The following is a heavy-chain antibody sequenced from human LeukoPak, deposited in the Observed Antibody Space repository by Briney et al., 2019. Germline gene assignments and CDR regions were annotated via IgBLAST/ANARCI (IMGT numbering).Heavy chain of an antibody. V-gene: IGHV4-30-4*01. Sequence: SETLSLTCTVSGGSISSGDYYWSWIRQPPGKGLEWIGYIYYSGSTYYNPSLKSRVTISVEMSKNQFSLKLSSVAAADTAVYYCARDRIRGYSGYGNNWFDPWGQGTLVTVSS. D-gene: IGHD5-12*01. J-gene: IGHJ5*02. CDR3: ARDRIRGYSGYGNNWFDP. CDR1: GGSISSGDYY. CDR2: IYYSGST.